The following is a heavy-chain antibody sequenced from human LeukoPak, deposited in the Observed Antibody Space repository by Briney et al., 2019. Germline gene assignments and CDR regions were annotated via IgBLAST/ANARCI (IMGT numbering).Heavy chain of an antibody. V-gene: IGHV3-30*18. Sequence: PGGSLRLSCAASGFTFNSYGMHWVRQAPGKGLEWVAFISYDGNNEHCADSVKGRFTISRDKSKNTLYLQMNSLRAEDTAVYYCAKDSRHIVVVTAIQSSYIDYWGQGTLVTVSS. D-gene: IGHD2-21*02. CDR2: ISYDGNNE. J-gene: IGHJ4*02. CDR3: AKDSRHIVVVTAIQSSYIDY. CDR1: GFTFNSYG.